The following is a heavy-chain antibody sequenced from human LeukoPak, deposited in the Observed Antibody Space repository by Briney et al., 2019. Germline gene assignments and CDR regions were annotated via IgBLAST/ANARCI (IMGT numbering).Heavy chain of an antibody. V-gene: IGHV1-18*04. CDR2: ISAYNGNT. CDR1: GYTFTSYG. J-gene: IGHJ4*02. CDR3: ARVDCSGGSCYLGDY. Sequence: ASVKVSCKASGYTFTSYGISRVRQAPGQGLEWMGWISAYNGNTNYAQKLQGRVTMTTDTSTSTAYMELRSLRSDDTAVYYCARVDCSGGSCYLGDYWGQGTLVTVSS. D-gene: IGHD2-15*01.